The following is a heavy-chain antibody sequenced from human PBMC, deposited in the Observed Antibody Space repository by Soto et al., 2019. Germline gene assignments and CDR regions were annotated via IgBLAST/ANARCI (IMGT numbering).Heavy chain of an antibody. CDR3: ASHDSSGYYFDY. CDR1: GGSISSYD. D-gene: IGHD3-22*01. V-gene: IGHV4-59*01. Sequence: TSETLCLTCTVAGGSISSYDWSWIRQPPGKGLEWIGYIYYSGSTNYNPSLKSRVTISVDTSKNQFSLKLSSVTAADTAVYYCASHDSSGYYFDYWGQGTLVTVSS. CDR2: IYYSGST. J-gene: IGHJ4*02.